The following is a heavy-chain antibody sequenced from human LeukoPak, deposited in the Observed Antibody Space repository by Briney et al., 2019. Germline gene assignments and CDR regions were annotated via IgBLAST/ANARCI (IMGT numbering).Heavy chain of an antibody. CDR2: IYSGVST. V-gene: IGHV3-66*02. CDR1: GFTVSSNY. D-gene: IGHD3-9*01. CDR3: ARGENYDILTGYFDY. Sequence: GGSLRLSCAASGFTVSSNYMSWVRQAPGKGLEWVSVIYSGVSTYYADSVKGRFTISRDNSKNTLYLQMNSLRAEDKAVYYCARGENYDILTGYFDYWGQGTLVTVSS. J-gene: IGHJ4*02.